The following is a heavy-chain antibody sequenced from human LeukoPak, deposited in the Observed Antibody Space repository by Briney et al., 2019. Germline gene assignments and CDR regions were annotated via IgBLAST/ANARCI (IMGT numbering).Heavy chain of an antibody. CDR3: ARSGLTATGEFDF. V-gene: IGHV4-31*03. CDR1: GGSISSGGYY. CDR2: IHYSGTT. J-gene: IGHJ4*02. Sequence: PSQTLSLTCTVSGGSISSGGYYWTWIRQHPGKSLEWIGYIHYSGTTYYNPSLKSRLTISVVTSKNQFSLKLISVTAADTAVYYCARSGLTATGEFDFWGQGTLVTVSS. D-gene: IGHD2-15*01.